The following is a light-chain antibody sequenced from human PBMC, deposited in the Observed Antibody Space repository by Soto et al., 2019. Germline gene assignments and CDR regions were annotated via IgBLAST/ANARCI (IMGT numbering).Light chain of an antibody. J-gene: IGKJ1*01. Sequence: DFQMTQSPSSLSASVGDRVTITCRARRGINNNLGWYQQKPGKVPELLISAASTLQTGVPPRFSGSGYVTDFTLTSTSLQPEDVATYDCQGYDGAPKTFGQGTKVEIK. V-gene: IGKV1-27*01. CDR1: RGINNN. CDR3: QGYDGAPKT. CDR2: AAS.